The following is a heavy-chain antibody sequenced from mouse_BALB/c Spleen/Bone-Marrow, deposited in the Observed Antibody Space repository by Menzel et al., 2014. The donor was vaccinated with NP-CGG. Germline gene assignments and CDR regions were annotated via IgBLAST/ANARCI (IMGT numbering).Heavy chain of an antibody. CDR2: INPSNGRT. CDR3: AREGLGRSFDY. Sequence: VKLVESGAALVKPGASVKLSCKASGYTFTSYWMHWVKQRPGQGLEWIGEINPSNGRTNCNEKFKSKATLTVDKSSSTAYMQRSSLTSEDSAVYYCAREGLGRSFDYWGQGTTLTVSS. J-gene: IGHJ2*01. D-gene: IGHD2-14*01. CDR1: GYTFTSYW. V-gene: IGHV1S81*02.